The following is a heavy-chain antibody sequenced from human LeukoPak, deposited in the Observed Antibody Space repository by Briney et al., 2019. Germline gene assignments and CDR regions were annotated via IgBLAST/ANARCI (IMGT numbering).Heavy chain of an antibody. CDR2: IHTSGRT. CDR1: GGSISSGSYY. Sequence: PSETLSLTCTVSGGSISSGSYYWSWIRQPAGKGLEWIGRIHTSGRTNNNPSLKSRVTISVDTSKNQFSLKLSSVTAADTAVYYCARAPTLWFGGGNHMDVWGKGTTVTISS. CDR3: ARAPTLWFGGGNHMDV. V-gene: IGHV4-61*02. D-gene: IGHD3-10*01. J-gene: IGHJ6*03.